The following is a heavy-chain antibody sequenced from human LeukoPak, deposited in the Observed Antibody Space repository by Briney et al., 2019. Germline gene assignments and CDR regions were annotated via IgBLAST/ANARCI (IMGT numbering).Heavy chain of an antibody. J-gene: IGHJ5*02. V-gene: IGHV4-59*01. CDR3: ARGTYCSGGSCYEEYNWFDP. CDR2: IYYSGST. Sequence: PSETLSLTCTVSGGSISSYYWSWIRQPPGKGLEWIGYIYYSGSTDYNPSLKSRVTISVDTSKNQFSLKLSSVTAADTAVYYCARGTYCSGGSCYEEYNWFDPWGQGTLVTVSS. D-gene: IGHD2-15*01. CDR1: GGSISSYY.